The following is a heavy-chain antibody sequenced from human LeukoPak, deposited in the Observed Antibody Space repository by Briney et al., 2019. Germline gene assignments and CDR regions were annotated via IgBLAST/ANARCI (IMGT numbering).Heavy chain of an antibody. CDR1: GFTVSSNY. D-gene: IGHD3-22*01. J-gene: IGHJ4*02. CDR3: ARDPPYYYDSSGYYK. V-gene: IGHV3-66*01. Sequence: SGGSLRLSCAASGFTVSSNYMGWVRQAPGKGLEWVSVIYSGGSTYYADSVKGRFTISRDNSKNTLYLQMNSLRAEDTAVYYCARDPPYYYDSSGYYKWGQGTLVTVSS. CDR2: IYSGGST.